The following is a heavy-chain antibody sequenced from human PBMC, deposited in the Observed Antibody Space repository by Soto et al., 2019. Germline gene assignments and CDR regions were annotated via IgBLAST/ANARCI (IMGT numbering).Heavy chain of an antibody. CDR1: GVSISSFY. V-gene: IGHV4-4*07. Sequence: QVQLQESGPGLVKPSETLSLTCTVSGVSISSFYWGWIRQSAGKGLEWIGRVPTSGYINYNPSLKSRVTMSVDTSKNQFSLKLSSVTAADTAVYYCARGMSGYDYIFDYWGHGTLVXVSS. D-gene: IGHD5-12*01. J-gene: IGHJ4*01. CDR2: VPTSGYI. CDR3: ARGMSGYDYIFDY.